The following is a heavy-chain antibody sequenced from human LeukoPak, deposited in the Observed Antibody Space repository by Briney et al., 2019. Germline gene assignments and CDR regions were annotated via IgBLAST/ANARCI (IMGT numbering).Heavy chain of an antibody. Sequence: GGSLRLSCAASGFTFSSYWMHWVRQAPGKGLVWVSRINSDGSSTGYADSVKGRFTISRDNAKNTLYLQMNSLRAEDTAVYYCARVHRSGNYSDFGFDPWGQGTLVTVSS. J-gene: IGHJ5*02. V-gene: IGHV3-74*01. D-gene: IGHD3-10*01. CDR1: GFTFSSYW. CDR2: INSDGSST. CDR3: ARVHRSGNYSDFGFDP.